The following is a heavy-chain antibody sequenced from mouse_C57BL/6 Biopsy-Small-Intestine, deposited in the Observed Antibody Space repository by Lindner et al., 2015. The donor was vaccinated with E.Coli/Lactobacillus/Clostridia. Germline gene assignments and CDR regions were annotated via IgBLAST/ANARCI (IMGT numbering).Heavy chain of an antibody. D-gene: IGHD2-5*01. J-gene: IGHJ4*01. CDR2: ISSGSSTI. CDR3: ARWGYSNPYYYAMDY. CDR1: GFTFSDYG. Sequence: VQLQESGGGLVKPGGSLKLSCAASGFTFSDYGMHWVRQAPEKGLEWVAYISSGSSTIYYADTVKGRFTISRDNAKNTLFLQMTSLRSEDTAMYYCARWGYSNPYYYAMDYWGQGTSVTVSS. V-gene: IGHV5-17*01.